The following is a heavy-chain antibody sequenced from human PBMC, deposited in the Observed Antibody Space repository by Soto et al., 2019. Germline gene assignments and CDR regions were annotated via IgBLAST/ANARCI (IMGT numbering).Heavy chain of an antibody. Sequence: QVQLQESGPGLVKPSETLSLTCTVSGGSVSSGSYYWSWIRQPPGKGLEWIGYIYYSGSTNYNPSRKCRVSMSVDTSKTPFSLKLSSVTAADTAVYYCARGIEGWYQGRYYYGMDVWGQGTTVTVSS. CDR1: GGSVSSGSYY. J-gene: IGHJ6*02. V-gene: IGHV4-61*01. CDR3: ARGIEGWYQGRYYYGMDV. D-gene: IGHD6-19*01. CDR2: IYYSGST.